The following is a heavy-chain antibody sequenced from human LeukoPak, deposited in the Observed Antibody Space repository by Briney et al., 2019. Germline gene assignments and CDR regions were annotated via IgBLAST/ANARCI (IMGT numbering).Heavy chain of an antibody. Sequence: PGGSLRLSCEASGFTVSDHYMSWIRQAPGKGLEWLSYITSSSTTTSYADSVKGRFTVSRDNAKNSLYLQMNGLRADDTAVYYCARGAGPLFDPWGQGTLVTVSS. J-gene: IGHJ5*02. V-gene: IGHV3-11*01. CDR2: ITSSSTTT. CDR1: GFTVSDHY. CDR3: ARGAGPLFDP.